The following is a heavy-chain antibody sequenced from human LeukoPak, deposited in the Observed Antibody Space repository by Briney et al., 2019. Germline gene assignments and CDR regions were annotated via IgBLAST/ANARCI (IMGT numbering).Heavy chain of an antibody. J-gene: IGHJ6*03. D-gene: IGHD4-11*01. CDR1: GGSISSYY. Sequence: PSQTLSLTCTVSGGSISSYYWSWIRQPAGKGLEWIGRIYTSGSTNYNPSLKSRVTMSVDTSKNQFSLKLSSVTAADTAVYYCARGEIDYTHYYYYYYMDVWGKGTTVTISS. CDR2: IYTSGST. V-gene: IGHV4-4*07. CDR3: ARGEIDYTHYYYYYYMDV.